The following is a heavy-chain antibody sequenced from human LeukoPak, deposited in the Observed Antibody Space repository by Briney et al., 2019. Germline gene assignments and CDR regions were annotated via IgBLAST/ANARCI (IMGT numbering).Heavy chain of an antibody. Sequence: GGSLRLSCAASGFTFSSYWMTWVRQAPGKGLEWVANIKQDGSERYYVDSVKGRFTISRDNAKNSLYLQMNSLRAEDTAVYYCAKDSSGWYVDYWGQGTLVTVPS. CDR1: GFTFSSYW. J-gene: IGHJ4*02. V-gene: IGHV3-7*01. CDR2: IKQDGSER. D-gene: IGHD6-19*01. CDR3: AKDSSGWYVDY.